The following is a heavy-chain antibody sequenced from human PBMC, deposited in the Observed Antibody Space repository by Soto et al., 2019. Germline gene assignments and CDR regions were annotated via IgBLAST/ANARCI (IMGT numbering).Heavy chain of an antibody. CDR1: GGTFSSYA. CDR3: SFTCCGGDCYSRRYCYYGMDV. J-gene: IGHJ6*02. D-gene: IGHD2-21*02. Sequence: QVQLVQSGAEVKKPGSSVKVSCKASGGTFSSYAISWVRQAPGQGLEWMGGIIPIYGTANYAQKFQGRVTIPGADSTSTAFMVLSGLRSEDTAWYYCSFTCCGGDCYSRRYCYYGMDVWGQGTTVTVSS. V-gene: IGHV1-69*12. CDR2: IIPIYGTA.